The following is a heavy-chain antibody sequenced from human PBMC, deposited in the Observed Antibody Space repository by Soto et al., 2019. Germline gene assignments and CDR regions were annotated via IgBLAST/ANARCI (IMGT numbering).Heavy chain of an antibody. V-gene: IGHV4-30-4*01. J-gene: IGHJ4*02. CDR1: GGPISSGDYY. CDR2: IYYSGST. Sequence: PSETLSLTCTVSGGPISSGDYYWSWIRQPPGKGLEWIGYIYYSGSTYYNPSLKSRVTISVDTSKNQFSLKLSSVTAADTAVYYCARDPGYSSSWYYYWGQGTLVTVSS. CDR3: ARDPGYSSSWYYY. D-gene: IGHD6-13*01.